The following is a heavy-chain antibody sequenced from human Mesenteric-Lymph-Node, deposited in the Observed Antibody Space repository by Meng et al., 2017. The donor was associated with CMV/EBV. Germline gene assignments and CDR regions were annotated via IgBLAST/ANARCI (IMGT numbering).Heavy chain of an antibody. J-gene: IGHJ4*02. CDR3: VSEGVGSCYDN. CDR2: IKQDGSEK. CDR1: GFTFTDYW. V-gene: IGHV3-7*01. D-gene: IGHD2-15*01. Sequence: GGSLRLSCAASGFTFTDYWMSWVRQAPGKGLEWVANIKQDGSEKYYVDSAKGRFTTSRDNAKNSPYLQMNSLRAEDTAVYYCVSEGVGSCYDNWGQGTLVTVSS.